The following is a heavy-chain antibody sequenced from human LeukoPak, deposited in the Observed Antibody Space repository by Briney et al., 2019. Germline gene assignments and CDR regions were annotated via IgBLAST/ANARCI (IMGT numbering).Heavy chain of an antibody. CDR2: ISSSSSTM. CDR3: ARDPYSGYDLQAFDY. D-gene: IGHD5-12*01. Sequence: PGGSLRLSCAASRFTFSRYSMNWVRQAPGKGLEWVSYISSSSSTMYYADSVKGRFTISRDSAKNSLYLQMNSLRVEDTAVYYCARDPYSGYDLQAFDYRGQGTLVTVSS. CDR1: RFTFSRYS. V-gene: IGHV3-48*01. J-gene: IGHJ4*02.